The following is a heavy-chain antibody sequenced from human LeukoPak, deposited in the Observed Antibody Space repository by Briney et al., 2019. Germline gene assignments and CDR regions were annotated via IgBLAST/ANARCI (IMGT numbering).Heavy chain of an antibody. D-gene: IGHD2-8*01. Sequence: SETLSLTCTVSGYSISSGYYWGWIRQPPGKGLEWIGSIYHSGRTYYNPSLKSRVTISVDTSKNQFSLKLSSVTAADTAAYYCASGTLMVYVDYWGQGTLVTVSS. V-gene: IGHV4-38-2*02. J-gene: IGHJ4*02. CDR1: GYSISSGYY. CDR2: IYHSGRT. CDR3: ASGTLMVYVDY.